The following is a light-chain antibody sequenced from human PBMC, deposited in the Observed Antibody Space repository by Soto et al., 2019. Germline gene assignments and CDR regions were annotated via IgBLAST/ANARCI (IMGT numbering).Light chain of an antibody. CDR1: QSISSY. V-gene: IGKV1-39*01. J-gene: IGKJ1*01. CDR2: AAS. Sequence: DIQMTQSPSSLSASVGDRVTITCRASQSISSYLNWYQQKPGKAPKLLIYAASSLQSGVPSRFSGSGSGTDFPLTIISLQPEDFATYYCQQSYSTPPWTFGQGTKVDIK. CDR3: QQSYSTPPWT.